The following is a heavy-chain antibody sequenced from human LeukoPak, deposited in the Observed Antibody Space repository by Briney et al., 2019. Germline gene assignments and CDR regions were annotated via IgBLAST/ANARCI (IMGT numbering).Heavy chain of an antibody. CDR1: GGSISSSNW. V-gene: IGHV4-4*02. J-gene: IGHJ5*02. D-gene: IGHD2-15*01. Sequence: SETLSLTCAVSGGSISSSNWWSWVRQPPGKGLEWIGEIYHSGSTNYNPSLKSRVTISVDKSKNQFSLKLSSVTAADTAVYYCARTDDYCSGGSCYERTFDPWGQGTLVTVSS. CDR2: IYHSGST. CDR3: ARTDDYCSGGSCYERTFDP.